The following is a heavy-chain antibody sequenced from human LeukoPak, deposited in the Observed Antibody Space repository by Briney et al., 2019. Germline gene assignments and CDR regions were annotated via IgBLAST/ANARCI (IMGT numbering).Heavy chain of an antibody. V-gene: IGHV4-39*02. CDR2: MYYSGST. D-gene: IGHD2-2*01. J-gene: IGHJ4*02. Sequence: SETLSLTCSVSGGSISSSSYYWGWVRQPPGKGLEWIGSMYYSGSTYYNPSLKSRVTVSGDTSKSHFSLKLSSVTAADTAVYYCARLTEYCSSPSCYAGIPYFDSWGQGTLVTVSS. CDR1: GGSISSSSYY. CDR3: ARLTEYCSSPSCYAGIPYFDS.